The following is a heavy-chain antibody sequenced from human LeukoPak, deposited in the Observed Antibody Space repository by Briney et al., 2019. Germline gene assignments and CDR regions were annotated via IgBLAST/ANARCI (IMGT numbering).Heavy chain of an antibody. J-gene: IGHJ3*02. CDR1: GYTFTSYG. D-gene: IGHD2-2*01. Sequence: EASVKVSCKASGYTFTSYGISWVRQAPGQGLEWMGWISAYNGNTNYAQKLQGRVTMTTDTSTSTAYMELRSLRSDDTAVYYCARDGCNSTTCHMRLAFDIWGQGALVTVSS. CDR2: ISAYNGNT. V-gene: IGHV1-18*01. CDR3: ARDGCNSTTCHMRLAFDI.